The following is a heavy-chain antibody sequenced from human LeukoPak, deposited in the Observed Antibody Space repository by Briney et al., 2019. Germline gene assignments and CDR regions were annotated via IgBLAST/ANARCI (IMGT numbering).Heavy chain of an antibody. CDR2: IYYSGST. CDR1: GGSFSGYY. CDR3: ARRIAVADAFDI. D-gene: IGHD6-19*01. J-gene: IGHJ3*02. Sequence: SETLSLTCAVYGGSFSGYYWSWIRQPPGKGLEWIGYIYYSGSTNYNPSLKSRVTISVDTSKNQFSLKLSSVTAADTAVYYCARRIAVADAFDIWGQGTMVTVSS. V-gene: IGHV4-59*08.